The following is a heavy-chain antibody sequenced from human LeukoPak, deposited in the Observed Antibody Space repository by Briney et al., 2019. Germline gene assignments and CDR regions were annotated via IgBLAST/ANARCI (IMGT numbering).Heavy chain of an antibody. Sequence: PGGSLRLSCAASGFIFSSYHMVWVRQAPGKGLEVVSSISASDGRTYYADSVKGRFTISRDNSENTVYLQMNSLRAEDTAVYYCARDLPISVFGVVTAGYMDVWGKGTTVTVSS. D-gene: IGHD3-3*01. CDR2: ISASDGRT. CDR1: GFIFSSYH. J-gene: IGHJ6*03. CDR3: ARDLPISVFGVVTAGYMDV. V-gene: IGHV3-23*01.